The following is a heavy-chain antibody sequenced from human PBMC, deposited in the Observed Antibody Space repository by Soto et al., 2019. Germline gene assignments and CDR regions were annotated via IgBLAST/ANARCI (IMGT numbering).Heavy chain of an antibody. CDR2: INPSSGAT. CDR1: GYNFVAYY. Sequence: ASLRVSFRASGYNFVAYYMHWVRQAPGQWLELMGWINPSSGATNFAERFQGRVTITSDTSISTFYMEIKRLNSDDTAVYFCAKDRQYGCCGYNFEYWGQGTLVNVSS. V-gene: IGHV1-2*02. D-gene: IGHD5-12*01. J-gene: IGHJ4*02. CDR3: AKDRQYGCCGYNFEY.